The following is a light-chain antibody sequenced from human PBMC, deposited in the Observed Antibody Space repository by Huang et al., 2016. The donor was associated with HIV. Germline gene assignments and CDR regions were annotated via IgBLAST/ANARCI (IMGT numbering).Light chain of an antibody. CDR1: QSISSW. CDR2: KGS. CDR3: QQYNSYPLT. Sequence: DIQMTQSPSTLSASVGDRVTIPCRASQSISSWLAWYQQKPGKAPKLLIYKGSSLESGVPSRFSGSGSGTEFTLTISSLQPDDFATYYCQQYNSYPLTFGGGTKVEIK. J-gene: IGKJ4*01. V-gene: IGKV1-5*03.